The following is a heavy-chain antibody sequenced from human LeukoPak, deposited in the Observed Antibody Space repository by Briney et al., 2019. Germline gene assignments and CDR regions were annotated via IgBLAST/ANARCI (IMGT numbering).Heavy chain of an antibody. CDR3: ARLKYYYDSSGCPPAFDY. J-gene: IGHJ4*02. CDR1: GFTFSSDW. D-gene: IGHD3-22*01. Sequence: PGESLRLSCAASGFTFSSDWMSWVRQAPGKGLEWVANIKQDGSEKYYVDSVRGRFTISRDNAKNSLYLQMNSLRAEDTAVYYCARLKYYYDSSGCPPAFDYWGQGTLVTVSS. CDR2: IKQDGSEK. V-gene: IGHV3-7*01.